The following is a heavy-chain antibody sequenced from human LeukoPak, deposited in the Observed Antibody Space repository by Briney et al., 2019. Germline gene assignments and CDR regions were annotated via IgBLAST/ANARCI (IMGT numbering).Heavy chain of an antibody. Sequence: GESLKISCAASGFTFSSYGMHWVRQAPGKGLEWVAVIWYDGSNKYYADSVKGRFTISRDNSKNTLYLQMNSLRAEDTAVYYCAKDDGGSSYFDYWGQGTLVTVSS. CDR3: AKDDGGSSYFDY. CDR2: IWYDGSNK. V-gene: IGHV3-33*06. CDR1: GFTFSSYG. J-gene: IGHJ4*02. D-gene: IGHD1-26*01.